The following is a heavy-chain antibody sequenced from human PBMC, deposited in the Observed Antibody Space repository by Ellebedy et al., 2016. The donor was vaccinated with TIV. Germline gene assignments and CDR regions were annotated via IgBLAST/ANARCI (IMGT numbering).Heavy chain of an antibody. D-gene: IGHD1-26*01. Sequence: ASVKVSCKASGYTFTSYGISWVRQAPGQGLEWMAWIGVYNGNTKYSQKFKGRVTMTTDTQTSTAYMELRSLRSDDTAVYYCARETWSPGTPDYWGQGTLVTVSS. CDR3: ARETWSPGTPDY. CDR1: GYTFTSYG. J-gene: IGHJ4*02. V-gene: IGHV1-18*01. CDR2: IGVYNGNT.